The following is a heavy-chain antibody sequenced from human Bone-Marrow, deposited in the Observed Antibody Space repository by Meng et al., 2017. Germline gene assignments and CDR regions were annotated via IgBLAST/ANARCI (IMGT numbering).Heavy chain of an antibody. Sequence: ASVKVSCKASGYTFTGYYMHWVRQAPGQGLEWMGRINPNSGGTNYAQKFQGRVTMTRDTSISTAYMELSRLRSDDTAVYYCARADGTVRHTERGVITDDWGQGTLVTVSS. CDR2: INPNSGGT. J-gene: IGHJ4*01. V-gene: IGHV1-2*06. D-gene: IGHD3-10*01. CDR3: ARADGTVRHTERGVITDD. CDR1: GYTFTGYY.